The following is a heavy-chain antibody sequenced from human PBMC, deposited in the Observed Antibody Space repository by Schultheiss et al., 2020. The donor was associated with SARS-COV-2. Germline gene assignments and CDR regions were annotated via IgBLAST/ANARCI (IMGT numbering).Heavy chain of an antibody. J-gene: IGHJ4*02. CDR2: IYYSGST. Sequence: SETLSLTCTVSGGSISSYYWSWIRQPPGKGLEWIGYIYYSGSTNYNPSLKSRVTISVDTSKNQFSLKLSSVTAADTAVYYCARDSLPAAGLLDYWGQGTLVTVSS. CDR1: GGSISSYY. D-gene: IGHD6-13*01. CDR3: ARDSLPAAGLLDY. V-gene: IGHV4-59*01.